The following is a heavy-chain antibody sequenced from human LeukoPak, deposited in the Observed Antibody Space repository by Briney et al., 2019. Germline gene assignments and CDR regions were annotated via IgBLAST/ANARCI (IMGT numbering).Heavy chain of an antibody. Sequence: ASVKVSCKASGYTFTSYGITWVRQAPGQGLEWMGWISAYNAYTYYAQKLQGRVTMTTDTSTSTAYMELRSLRSDDTAVYYCASGAADAFDIWGQGTMVTVSS. V-gene: IGHV1-18*01. J-gene: IGHJ3*02. CDR1: GYTFTSYG. D-gene: IGHD1-26*01. CDR3: ASGAADAFDI. CDR2: ISAYNAYT.